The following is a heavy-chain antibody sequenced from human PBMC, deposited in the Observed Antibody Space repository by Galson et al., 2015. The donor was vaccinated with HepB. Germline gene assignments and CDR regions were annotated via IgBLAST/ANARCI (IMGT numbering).Heavy chain of an antibody. V-gene: IGHV3-74*01. Sequence: SGFTFSSYWMHWVRQAPGKGLVWVSRINSDGSSTSYADSVKGRFTISRDNAKNTLYLQMNSLRAEDTAVYYCARDSIWFGEQSDGSNPWGQGTLVTVSS. D-gene: IGHD3-10*01. CDR2: INSDGSST. CDR1: GFTFSSYW. J-gene: IGHJ5*02. CDR3: ARDSIWFGEQSDGSNP.